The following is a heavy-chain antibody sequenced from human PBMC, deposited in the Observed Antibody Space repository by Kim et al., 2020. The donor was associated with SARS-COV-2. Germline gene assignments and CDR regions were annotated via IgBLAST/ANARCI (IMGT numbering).Heavy chain of an antibody. V-gene: IGHV3-23*01. D-gene: IGHD4-17*01. CDR1: GFTFSTYA. Sequence: GGSLRLSCAASGFTFSTYAMSWVRQAPGKGLEWVSGIRGSGGDTNYADSVKGRFTISRDNSKNTVYLQMNRLRAEDTAIYYCAKSLYGGLDYWGQGTLVTVSS. CDR3: AKSLYGGLDY. CDR2: IRGSGGDT. J-gene: IGHJ4*02.